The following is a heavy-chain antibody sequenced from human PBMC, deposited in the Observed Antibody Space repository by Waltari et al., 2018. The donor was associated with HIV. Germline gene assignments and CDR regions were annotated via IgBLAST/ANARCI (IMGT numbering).Heavy chain of an antibody. CDR2: IRWNSDRM. Sequence: EVQLVESGGGLVQPGRSLRLSCAASGLMFDDYAMHWVRQAPGKGLEWVSGIRWNSDRMDYADSVKGRFTISRDSAKKSLFLQMNSLRADDTAFYYCAKGHGSERNSGWIFDSWGQGTLVTVSS. CDR1: GLMFDDYA. D-gene: IGHD6-19*01. CDR3: AKGHGSERNSGWIFDS. J-gene: IGHJ4*02. V-gene: IGHV3-9*01.